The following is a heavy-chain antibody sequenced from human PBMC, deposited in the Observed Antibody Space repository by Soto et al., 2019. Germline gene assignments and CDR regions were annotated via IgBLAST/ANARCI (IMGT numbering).Heavy chain of an antibody. D-gene: IGHD2-8*01. J-gene: IGHJ6*04. V-gene: IGHV3-33*01. CDR1: GITLAAHG. CDR2: SWYDGKT. Sequence: QEQLVESGGGMVHPGTSLRLSCVTSGITLAAHGMHWVRQAPGKGLEWVALSWYDGKTFYGDSVKGRFTISRDTSTVFLDMRSLRPDDTAVYFCARVRNNNDKRLDVWGKGTTVIVSP. CDR3: ARVRNNNDKRLDV.